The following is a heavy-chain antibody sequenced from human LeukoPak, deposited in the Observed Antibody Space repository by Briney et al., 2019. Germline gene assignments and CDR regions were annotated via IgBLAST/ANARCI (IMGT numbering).Heavy chain of an antibody. D-gene: IGHD6-13*01. CDR3: ASSSWYDAFDI. V-gene: IGHV4-61*01. CDR1: GGSVSSGSYY. J-gene: IGHJ3*02. CDR2: IYYSGST. Sequence: SETLSLPCTVSGGSVSSGSYYRSWIRQPPGKGLEWIGYIYYSGSTNYNPSLKSRVTISVDTSKNQFSLKLSSVTAADTAVYYCASSSWYDAFDIWGQGTMVTVSS.